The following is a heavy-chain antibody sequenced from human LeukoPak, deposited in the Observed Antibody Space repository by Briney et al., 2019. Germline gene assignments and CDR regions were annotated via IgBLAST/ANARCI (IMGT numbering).Heavy chain of an antibody. D-gene: IGHD2/OR15-2a*01. CDR3: ARDYHQEFFDY. V-gene: IGHV4-59*01. CDR1: GGSISSYY. Sequence: PSETLSLTCTVSGGSISSYYWSWIRQPPGKGLEWIGYIYYSGSTNYNPSLKSRVTISVDTSKNQFSLKLSSVTAADTAVYYCARDYHQEFFDYWGQGTLVTVSS. CDR2: IYYSGST. J-gene: IGHJ4*02.